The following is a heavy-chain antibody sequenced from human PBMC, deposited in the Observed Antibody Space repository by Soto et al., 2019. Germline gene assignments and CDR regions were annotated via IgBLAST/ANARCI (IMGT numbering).Heavy chain of an antibody. CDR2: ISSIGST. CDR1: GGSISSGDYF. Sequence: QVQLQESGPGLVKPPQTLSLTCTVSGGSISSGDYFWSWIRQSPGKGLEWIGYISSIGSTYYNPSLKSRVSVSRDTSKNQFSLKLSSVTTTDTAVYYCARGLVIRPYYYHGMDVWGQGTTVTVSS. J-gene: IGHJ6*02. D-gene: IGHD3-9*01. V-gene: IGHV4-30-4*01. CDR3: ARGLVIRPYYYHGMDV.